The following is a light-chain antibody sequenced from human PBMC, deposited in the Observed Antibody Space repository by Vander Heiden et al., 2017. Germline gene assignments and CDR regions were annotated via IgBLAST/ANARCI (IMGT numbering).Light chain of an antibody. V-gene: IGKV1-39*01. Sequence: DIQMTQSPSSLSASVGDRVTITCRASQSISSYLNWYQQKPGKAPNLLIYAASNLQSGVPSRFSGSGSGTDFTLTISSVQPEDFATYYCQQIYSSPLYTFGQGTKLEIK. CDR1: QSISSY. J-gene: IGKJ2*01. CDR2: AAS. CDR3: QQIYSSPLYT.